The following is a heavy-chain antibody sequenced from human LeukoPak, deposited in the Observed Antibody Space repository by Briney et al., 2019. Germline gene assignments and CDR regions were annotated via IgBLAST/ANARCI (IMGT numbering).Heavy chain of an antibody. J-gene: IGHJ4*02. CDR2: IIPIFGTA. D-gene: IGHD6-19*01. CDR3: ARDKREGAVAGQGIDY. CDR1: GGTFSSYA. Sequence: SVKVSCKASGGTFSSYAISWVRQAPGQGLEWMGGIIPIFGTANYAQKFQGRVTITADESTSTAYMELSSLRSEDTAVYYCARDKREGAVAGQGIDYWGQGTLVTVSS. V-gene: IGHV1-69*01.